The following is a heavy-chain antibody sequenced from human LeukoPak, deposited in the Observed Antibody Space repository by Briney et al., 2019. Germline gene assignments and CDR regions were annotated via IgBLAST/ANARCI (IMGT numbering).Heavy chain of an antibody. CDR1: GGSISSYY. CDR2: IYYSGST. V-gene: IGHV4-59*01. Sequence: SETLSLTCTVSGGSISSYYWSWVRQPPGKGLEWIGYIYYSGSTNYNPSLKSRVPISVDTSKNQFSLKLSSVTAADTAVYYCARGMSIHSSGWNYWGQGTLVTVSS. J-gene: IGHJ4*02. CDR3: ARGMSIHSSGWNY. D-gene: IGHD6-19*01.